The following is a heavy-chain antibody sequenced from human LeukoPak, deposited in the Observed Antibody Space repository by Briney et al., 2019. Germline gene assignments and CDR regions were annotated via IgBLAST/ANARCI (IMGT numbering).Heavy chain of an antibody. CDR2: IYYTGAT. V-gene: IGHV4-39*01. Sequence: PSETLSLTCTVSGGSISDSRYFWAWIRQPPGKGLEWIGTIYYTGATYYFPSLRGRVTISVDTSKNQFSLKLNSLTAADTAVYYCARHDSSNNDNWFDPWGHGTLVTVSS. J-gene: IGHJ5*02. D-gene: IGHD1-14*01. CDR1: GGSISDSRYF. CDR3: ARHDSSNNDNWFDP.